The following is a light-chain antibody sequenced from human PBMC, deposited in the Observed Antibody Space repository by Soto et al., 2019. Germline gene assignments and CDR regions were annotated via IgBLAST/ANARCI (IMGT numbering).Light chain of an antibody. CDR1: SSDIGGYNF. V-gene: IGLV2-14*01. Sequence: QSVLTQPASVSGSPGQSITISCTGTSSDIGGYNFVSWYHQHPGKAPKLLIYAVTNRPSGIPDRFSGSKSGNTASLTISGLQAEDGADYYCASYTTSSTLVFGGGTKLTFL. CDR2: AVT. J-gene: IGLJ2*01. CDR3: ASYTTSSTLV.